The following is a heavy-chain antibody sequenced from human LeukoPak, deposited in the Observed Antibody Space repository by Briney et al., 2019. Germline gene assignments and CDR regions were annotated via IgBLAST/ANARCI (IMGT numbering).Heavy chain of an antibody. CDR2: ISWNSGNI. J-gene: IGHJ4*02. Sequence: GRSLRLSCAASGFTLDDYAMHWVRQTPRKGLEWVSGISWNSGNIGYADSVKGRFTISRDNARNSLYLQMNSLRAEDTALYYCAKDITHDTVMFSFASWGQGTLVTVSS. D-gene: IGHD5-18*01. CDR1: GFTLDDYA. V-gene: IGHV3-9*01. CDR3: AKDITHDTVMFSFAS.